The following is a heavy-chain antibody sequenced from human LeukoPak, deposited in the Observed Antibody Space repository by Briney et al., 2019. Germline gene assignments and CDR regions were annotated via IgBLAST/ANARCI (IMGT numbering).Heavy chain of an antibody. D-gene: IGHD3-22*01. V-gene: IGHV1-2*02. J-gene: IGHJ4*02. CDR1: RYTFTDYY. CDR3: ARDFDTSGYYAGH. Sequence: VASVNVSCKASRYTFTDYYVHWVRQAPGQGVEWMGWSNPKSGGTNYTQRFQGRVTMTRDTSISTVYMELRRLRVDDTAVYYCARDFDTSGYYAGHWGQGTLVTVS. CDR2: SNPKSGGT.